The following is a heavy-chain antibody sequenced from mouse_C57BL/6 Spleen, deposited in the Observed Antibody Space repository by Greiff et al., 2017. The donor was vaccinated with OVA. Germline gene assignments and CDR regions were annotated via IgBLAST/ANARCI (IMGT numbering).Heavy chain of an antibody. CDR2: ISDGGSYT. V-gene: IGHV5-4*01. CDR1: GFTFSSYA. D-gene: IGHD6-1*01. CDR3: AREGLALCCFAY. J-gene: IGHJ3*01. Sequence: DVHLVESGGGLVKPGGSLKLSCAASGFTFSSYAMSWVRQTPEKRLEWVATISDGGSYTYYPDTVKGRFTISRDNAKNNLYLQMSHLKSEDTAMYYCAREGLALCCFAYWGQGTLVTVSA.